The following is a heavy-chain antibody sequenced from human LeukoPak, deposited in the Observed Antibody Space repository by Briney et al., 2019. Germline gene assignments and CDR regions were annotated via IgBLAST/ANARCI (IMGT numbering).Heavy chain of an antibody. V-gene: IGHV3-20*04. CDR3: ARNFGGGDSSGPYY. D-gene: IGHD3-22*01. J-gene: IGHJ4*02. CDR1: GGSISSYY. Sequence: PSETLSLTCAVYGGSISSYYWSWVRQAPGKGLEWPSGINWNGGRTGYADSMKGRFIISRDNAKNSLYLQVNSLRAEDTALYYCARNFGGGDSSGPYYWGQGTLVTVSS. CDR2: INWNGGRT.